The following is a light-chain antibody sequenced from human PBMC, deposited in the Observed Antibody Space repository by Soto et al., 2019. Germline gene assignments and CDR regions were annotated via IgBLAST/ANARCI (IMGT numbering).Light chain of an antibody. V-gene: IGKV3-20*01. Sequence: EIVLTQSPGTLSLSPGERATLSCRASQSVSSSFFAWYQQKPGQAPRLLIYAASSRATGIPARFSGRGSGTDFTLTISRLEPEDFAVYYCQQYGNSPLTFGGGTKVDIK. CDR2: AAS. J-gene: IGKJ4*01. CDR3: QQYGNSPLT. CDR1: QSVSSSF.